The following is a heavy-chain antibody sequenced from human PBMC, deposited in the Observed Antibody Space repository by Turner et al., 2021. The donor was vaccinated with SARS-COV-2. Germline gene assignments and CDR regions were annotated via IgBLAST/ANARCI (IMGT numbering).Heavy chain of an antibody. CDR3: ATGSGSYYFSPTYYFDY. V-gene: IGHV3-33*01. J-gene: IGHJ4*02. CDR2: IWYDGSNK. CDR1: GFPFSSYG. D-gene: IGHD1-26*01. Sequence: QVQLVESGGGVVQPGRSLRRPGAASGFPFSSYGMHWVRQSPGKVLEWVAVIWYDGSNKYNADSVKGRFTISRDNSKNTLYLQMNSLRAEDTAVYYCATGSGSYYFSPTYYFDYWGQGTLVTVSS.